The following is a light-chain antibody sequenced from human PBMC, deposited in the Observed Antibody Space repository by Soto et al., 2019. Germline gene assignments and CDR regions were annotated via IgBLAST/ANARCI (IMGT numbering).Light chain of an antibody. J-gene: IGKJ1*01. CDR3: QQDYNLPRTWT. CDR1: QSVSSRY. V-gene: IGKV3D-7*01. Sequence: PGERVTLSCRASQSVSSRYLTWYQQKPGQAPRLLIYGASTRATSIPARFSGSGSGTDFTLTISSLQPEDFAVYYCQQDYNLPRTWTFGQGTKVEIK. CDR2: GAS.